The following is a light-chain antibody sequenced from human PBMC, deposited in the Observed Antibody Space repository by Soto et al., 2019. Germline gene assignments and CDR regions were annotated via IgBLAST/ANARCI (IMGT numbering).Light chain of an antibody. CDR2: DTS. V-gene: IGKV1-5*01. J-gene: IGKJ1*01. Sequence: DIRMTQSPSTLSASVGDRVTITCRASQSISSWLAWYQQKPGKAPKLLIYDTSKRATGIPDRFSGSGSGPDFTLTISRLEPEDFAVYYCQQYHNSPRTFGQGTKVEIK. CDR3: QQYHNSPRT. CDR1: QSISSW.